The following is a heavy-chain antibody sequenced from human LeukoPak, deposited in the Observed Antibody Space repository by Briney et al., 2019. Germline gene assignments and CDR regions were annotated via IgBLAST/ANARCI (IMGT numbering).Heavy chain of an antibody. CDR2: ISWDGGRT. D-gene: IGHD2-2*01. CDR1: GFTFDDYA. V-gene: IGHV3-43D*03. CDR3: AKSGCSSTSCSIPFDY. Sequence: GGSLRLSCAASGFTFDDYAMHWVRQAPGKGLEWVSLISWDGGRTYYADSVKGRFTISRDNRKNSLYLQMNSLRAEDTALYYCAKSGCSSTSCSIPFDYWGQGTLVTVSS. J-gene: IGHJ4*02.